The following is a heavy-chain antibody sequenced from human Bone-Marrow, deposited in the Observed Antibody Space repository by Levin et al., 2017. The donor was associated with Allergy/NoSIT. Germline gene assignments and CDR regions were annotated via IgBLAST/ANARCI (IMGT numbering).Heavy chain of an antibody. J-gene: IGHJ4*02. Sequence: GGSLRLSCVASGFTFGNAWMNWVRQAPGMGLQWVGRIKGKTDGGTTDYAAPVKGRFTISRDDSKKTLYLQMNSLKTEDTAIYYCTTRSHWGQGTLVTVFS. CDR2: IKGKTDGGTT. CDR3: TTRSH. CDR1: GFTFGNAW. V-gene: IGHV3-15*01.